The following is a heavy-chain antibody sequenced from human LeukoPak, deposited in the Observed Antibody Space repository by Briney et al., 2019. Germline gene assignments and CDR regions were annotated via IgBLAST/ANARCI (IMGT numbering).Heavy chain of an antibody. Sequence: GGSLRLSCAASGFTFSSYSMNWVRQAPGKGLQWVSSISSSSSYIYYADSVKGRFTISRDNAKNSLYLQMNSLRAEDTAVYYCARDEVVAATFDYWGQGTLVTVSS. D-gene: IGHD2-15*01. J-gene: IGHJ4*02. CDR2: ISSSSSYI. V-gene: IGHV3-21*01. CDR3: ARDEVVAATFDY. CDR1: GFTFSSYS.